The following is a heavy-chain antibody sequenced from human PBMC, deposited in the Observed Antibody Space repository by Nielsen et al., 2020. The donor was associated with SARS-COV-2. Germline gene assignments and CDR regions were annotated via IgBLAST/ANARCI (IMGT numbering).Heavy chain of an antibody. CDR2: ISWNSGSI. V-gene: IGHV3-9*01. CDR3: ARAPSPLYCSSTSCYFDV. J-gene: IGHJ6*02. CDR1: GFTFDDYA. D-gene: IGHD2-2*01. Sequence: SLKISCAASGFTFDDYAMHWVRQAPGKGLEWVSGISWNSGSIGYADSVKGRFTISRDNAKNSLYLQMNSLRAEDTALYHCARAPSPLYCSSTSCYFDVWGQGTTVTVSS.